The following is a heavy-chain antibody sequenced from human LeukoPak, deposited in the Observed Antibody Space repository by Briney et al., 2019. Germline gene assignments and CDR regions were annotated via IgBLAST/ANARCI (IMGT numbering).Heavy chain of an antibody. CDR1: GGSISSSSYY. CDR3: ARLLLSSGYFDY. J-gene: IGHJ4*02. Sequence: PSETLSLTCTVSGGSISSSSYYWGWIRQPPGKGLEWIGSIYYSGSTYYNPSLKSRVTISVDTSKNQFSLKLSSATAADTAVYYCARLLLSSGYFDYWGQGTLVTVSS. D-gene: IGHD3-22*01. V-gene: IGHV4-39*01. CDR2: IYYSGST.